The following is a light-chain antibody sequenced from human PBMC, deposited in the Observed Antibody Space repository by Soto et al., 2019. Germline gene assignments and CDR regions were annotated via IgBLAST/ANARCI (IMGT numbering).Light chain of an antibody. CDR3: QQSNDLVS. Sequence: DIEITRSPFSLSGSVGYRFTISFQASQDINNYVNWYQQKPGKAPKLLIFDASTLKTGVPSRFSGSGSGTDFSFSISSLHPEDIATYYCQQSNDLVSFGQGTRLEIK. CDR1: QDINNY. CDR2: DAS. V-gene: IGKV1-33*01. J-gene: IGKJ5*01.